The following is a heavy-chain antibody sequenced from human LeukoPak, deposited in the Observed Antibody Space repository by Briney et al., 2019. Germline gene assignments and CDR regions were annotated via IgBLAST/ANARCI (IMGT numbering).Heavy chain of an antibody. CDR3: AKTWGYSGQDY. D-gene: IGHD5-12*01. CDR2: ISGSDGST. Sequence: GSLRLSCAASGFTFSSYAMSWVRQAPGKGLEWVSAISGSDGSTYYADSVKGRFSISRDNSKNTLYLQMNSLRAEDTAVYYCAKTWGYSGQDYWGQGTLVTVSS. J-gene: IGHJ4*02. CDR1: GFTFSSYA. V-gene: IGHV3-23*01.